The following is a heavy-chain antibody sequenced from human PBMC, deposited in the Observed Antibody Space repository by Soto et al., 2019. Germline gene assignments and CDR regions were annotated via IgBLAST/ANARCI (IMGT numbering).Heavy chain of an antibody. V-gene: IGHV3-33*01. D-gene: IGHD1-26*01. J-gene: IGHJ4*02. CDR2: IWYDGSNK. CDR1: GFTFSSYG. CDR3: ARPYSGSFLYYFDY. Sequence: QVQLVESGGGVVQPGRSLRLSCAASGFTFSSYGMHWVRQAPGKGLEWVAVIWYDGSNKYYADSVKGRFTISRDNSKNTLYLQMNSLRAEDTAVYYCARPYSGSFLYYFDYWGQGTLVTVSS.